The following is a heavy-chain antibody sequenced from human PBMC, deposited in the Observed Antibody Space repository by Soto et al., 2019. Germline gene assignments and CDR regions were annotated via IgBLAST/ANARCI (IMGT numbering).Heavy chain of an antibody. CDR1: GFTVSSNY. CDR3: AITGAGYYIV. V-gene: IGHV3-53*01. D-gene: IGHD3-3*01. Sequence: LRLSCADSGFTVSSNYLSWVRQAPGKGLEWVSVIFSADNTHYADSVKGRFTISRDNSKNTVFLQMNSLRAEDTAVYYCAITGAGYYIVWGQGTPVTVSS. J-gene: IGHJ4*02. CDR2: IFSADNT.